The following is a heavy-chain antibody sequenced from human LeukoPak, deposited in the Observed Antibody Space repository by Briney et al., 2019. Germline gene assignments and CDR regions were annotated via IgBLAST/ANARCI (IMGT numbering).Heavy chain of an antibody. CDR2: IYTSGST. D-gene: IGHD1-26*01. Sequence: SETLSLTCTVSGVSISSSSYYWGWIRQPPGKGLEWIGRIYTSGSTNYNPSLKSRVTMSVDTSKNQFSLKLSSVTAADTAVYYCARVLGGSYFSYDYWGQGTLVTVSS. CDR1: GVSISSSSYY. CDR3: ARVLGGSYFSYDY. V-gene: IGHV4-61*05. J-gene: IGHJ4*02.